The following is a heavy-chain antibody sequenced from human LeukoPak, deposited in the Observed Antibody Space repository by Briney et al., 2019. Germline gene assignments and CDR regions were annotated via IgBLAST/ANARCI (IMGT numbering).Heavy chain of an antibody. CDR3: ARVVTPGYYFDY. CDR2: IYHSGST. J-gene: IGHJ4*02. CDR1: GGSISTVRYS. V-gene: IGHV4-30-2*01. D-gene: IGHD4-23*01. Sequence: PSETLSLTCAVSGGSISTVRYSWSWIRQPPGKGLEWIGYIYHSGSTYYNPSLKSRVTISVDRSKNQFSLKLSSVTAADTAVYYCARVVTPGYYFDYWGQGTLVTVSS.